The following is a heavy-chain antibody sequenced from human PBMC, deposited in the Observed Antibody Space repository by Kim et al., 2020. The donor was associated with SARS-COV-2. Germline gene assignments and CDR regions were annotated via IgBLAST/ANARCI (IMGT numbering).Heavy chain of an antibody. CDR2: IIPILGIA. CDR3: ARVRDDILTGCAFDI. V-gene: IGHV1-69*04. J-gene: IGHJ3*02. CDR1: GGTFSSYA. Sequence: SVKVSCKASGGTFSSYAISWVRQAPGQGLEWMGRIIPILGIANYAQKFQGRVTITADKSTSTAYMELSSLRSEDTAVYYCARVRDDILTGCAFDIWGQGTMVTVSS. D-gene: IGHD3-9*01.